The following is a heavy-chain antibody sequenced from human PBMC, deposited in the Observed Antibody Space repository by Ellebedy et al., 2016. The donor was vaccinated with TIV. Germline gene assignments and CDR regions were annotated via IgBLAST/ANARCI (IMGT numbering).Heavy chain of an antibody. V-gene: IGHV3-33*01. CDR3: ARDKGAVTTTLHFDY. D-gene: IGHD4-11*01. CDR2: IWYDRNNK. J-gene: IGHJ4*02. CDR1: GFTFSSYG. Sequence: GESLKISCAASGFTFSSYGMHWVRQAPGKGLEWVALIWYDRNNKYYADSVKGRFTISRDNSKNTLYLQMNSLRAEDTAVYHCARDKGAVTTTLHFDYWGQGTLVTVSS.